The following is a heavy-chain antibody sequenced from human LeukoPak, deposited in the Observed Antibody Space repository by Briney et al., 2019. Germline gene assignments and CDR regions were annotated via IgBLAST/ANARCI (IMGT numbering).Heavy chain of an antibody. CDR3: AKDLDTAMYWFDL. D-gene: IGHD5-18*01. Sequence: GGSLRLSCATSGFSFSTYAMSWVRQAPGKGLEWVSAISGSGGSTYYADSVKGRFTISRDNSKNTLYLQMNSLRAEDTAVYYCAKDLDTAMYWFDLWGQGTLVTVSS. CDR2: ISGSGGST. J-gene: IGHJ5*02. V-gene: IGHV3-23*01. CDR1: GFSFSTYA.